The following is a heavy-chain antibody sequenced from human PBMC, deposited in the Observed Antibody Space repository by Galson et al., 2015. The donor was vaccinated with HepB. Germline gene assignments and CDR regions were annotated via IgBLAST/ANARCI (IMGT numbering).Heavy chain of an antibody. CDR2: ISASGGST. J-gene: IGHJ4*02. CDR1: GFTLTYYA. CDR3: AKRWFGELLGFDY. Sequence: SLRLSCAASGFTLTYYAMSWVRQAPGKGLEWVSGISASGGSTYYADSVKGRFTISRDNSKNTLYLQMNSLRAEDTAVSYCAKRWFGELLGFDYWGQGPLVTVSS. D-gene: IGHD3-10*01. V-gene: IGHV3-23*01.